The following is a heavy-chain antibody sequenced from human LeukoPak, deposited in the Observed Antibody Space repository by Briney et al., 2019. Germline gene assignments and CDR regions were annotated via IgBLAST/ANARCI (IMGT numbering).Heavy chain of an antibody. D-gene: IGHD2-2*01. CDR3: ARQLGYCSSTSCYAGKVDY. CDR2: IYYSGST. Sequence: PSETLSLTCTVSGGSISSSSYYWGWIRQPPGKGLEWIGSIYYSGSTYYNPSLKSRATISVDTSKNQFSLKLSSVTAADTAVYYCARQLGYCSSTSCYAGKVDYWGQGTLVTVSS. V-gene: IGHV4-39*01. J-gene: IGHJ4*02. CDR1: GGSISSSSYY.